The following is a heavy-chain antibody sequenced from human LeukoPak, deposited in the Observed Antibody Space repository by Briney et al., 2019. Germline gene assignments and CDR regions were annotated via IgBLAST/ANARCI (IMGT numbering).Heavy chain of an antibody. CDR3: ARGSRGWYYFDY. V-gene: IGHV3-21*01. CDR2: ISNSGTYI. D-gene: IGHD6-19*01. J-gene: IGHJ4*02. CDR1: GFTFSSYN. Sequence: GGSLRLSCAAFGFTFSSYNMNWVRQAPGKGLEWVASISNSGTYIYDADSVKGRFTISRDNAKNSLYLQMNSLRAEDTAVYYCARGSRGWYYFDYWGQGTVVTVSS.